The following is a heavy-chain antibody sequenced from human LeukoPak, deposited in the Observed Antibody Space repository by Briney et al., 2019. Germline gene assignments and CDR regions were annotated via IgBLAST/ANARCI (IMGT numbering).Heavy chain of an antibody. J-gene: IGHJ4*02. CDR3: ASSYNYGGNELLGY. Sequence: ASVKVSCKASGYTFTGYYMHWVGQAPGQGLEWMGWINPNSGGTNYAQKFQGWVTMTRDTSISTAYMELSRLRSDDTAVYYCASSYNYGGNELLGYWGQGTLVTVSS. V-gene: IGHV1-2*04. CDR2: INPNSGGT. D-gene: IGHD4-23*01. CDR1: GYTFTGYY.